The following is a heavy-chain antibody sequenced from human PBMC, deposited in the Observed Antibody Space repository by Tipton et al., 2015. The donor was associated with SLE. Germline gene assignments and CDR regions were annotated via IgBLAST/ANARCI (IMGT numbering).Heavy chain of an antibody. J-gene: IGHJ2*01. V-gene: IGHV4-34*12. Sequence: TLSLTCAFYGGSFSAYCWSWIRQSPGKGLEWIGEIIHSGSTTYTPSLKSRVPISVGTPKNPFSLRLRSVTAADTAVYYCARLRLTGDLWYFDLWGRGTLVNVSS. CDR3: ARLRLTGDLWYFDL. D-gene: IGHD7-27*01. CDR2: IIHSGST. CDR1: GGSFSAYC.